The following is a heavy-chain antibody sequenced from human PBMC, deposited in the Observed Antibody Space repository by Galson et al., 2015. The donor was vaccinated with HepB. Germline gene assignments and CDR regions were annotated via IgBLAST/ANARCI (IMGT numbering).Heavy chain of an antibody. J-gene: IGHJ4*02. CDR3: ARMEVVVANFDY. D-gene: IGHD3-22*01. CDR2: INPNSGGT. V-gene: IGHV1-2*02. Sequence: SVKVSCKASGYTFTGYYMHWVRQAPGQGLEWMGWINPNSGGTNCAQKFQGRVTMTRDTSISTAYMELSRLRSDDTAVYYCARMEVVVANFDYWGQGTLVTVSS. CDR1: GYTFTGYY.